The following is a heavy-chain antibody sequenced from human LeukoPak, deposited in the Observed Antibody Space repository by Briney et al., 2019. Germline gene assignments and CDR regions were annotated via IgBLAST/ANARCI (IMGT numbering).Heavy chain of an antibody. J-gene: IGHJ6*02. Sequence: PGRSLRLSCAASGFTFSSYGMHWVRQAPGKGLEWVAVIWYDGSNKYYADSVKGRFTISRDDSKNTLYLQMNSLRAEDTAVYYCARVPLSSLEQQLSTIRYYGMDVWGQGTTVTVSS. CDR3: ARVPLSSLEQQLSTIRYYGMDV. V-gene: IGHV3-33*01. D-gene: IGHD6-13*01. CDR2: IWYDGSNK. CDR1: GFTFSSYG.